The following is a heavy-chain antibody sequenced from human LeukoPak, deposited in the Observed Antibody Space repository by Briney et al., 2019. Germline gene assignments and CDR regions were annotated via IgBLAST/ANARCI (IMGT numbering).Heavy chain of an antibody. CDR1: GFSFSSYA. Sequence: GGSLRLSCAASGFSFSSYAMSWVRQAPGKGLEWVSGISAGGATTHYADTVKGRFTMSRDNSKKTVYLQMNSLRAEDTAIYYCAKGKVNHDGAFDFWGQGTMVTVSS. D-gene: IGHD1-14*01. V-gene: IGHV3-23*01. CDR3: AKGKVNHDGAFDF. CDR2: ISAGGATT. J-gene: IGHJ3*01.